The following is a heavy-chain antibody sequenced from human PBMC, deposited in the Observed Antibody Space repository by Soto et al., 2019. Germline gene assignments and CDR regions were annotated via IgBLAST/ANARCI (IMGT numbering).Heavy chain of an antibody. D-gene: IGHD6-13*01. V-gene: IGHV3-48*02. CDR1: GFTFSSYS. J-gene: IGHJ4*02. Sequence: EVQLVESGGGLVQLGGSLRLSCAASGFTFSSYSMNWVRQAPGKGLEWVSYISSSSSTIYYADSVKGRFTISRDNAKNSLYLQMNSLRDEDTAVYYCARDLGSSLYLGTYYFDYWGQGTLVTVSS. CDR2: ISSSSSTI. CDR3: ARDLGSSLYLGTYYFDY.